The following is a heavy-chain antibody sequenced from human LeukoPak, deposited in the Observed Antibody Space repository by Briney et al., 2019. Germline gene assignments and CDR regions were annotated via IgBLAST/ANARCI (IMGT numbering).Heavy chain of an antibody. CDR1: GFTFSSYG. CDR2: IRYDGSNK. V-gene: IGHV3-30*02. J-gene: IGHJ5*02. Sequence: GGSLRLSCAASGFTFSSYGMHWVRQAPGKGLEWVAFIRYDGSNKYYADSVKGRSTISRDNSKNTLYLQMNSLRAEDTAVYYCAKRAVAGTDWFDPWGQGTLVTVSS. D-gene: IGHD6-19*01. CDR3: AKRAVAGTDWFDP.